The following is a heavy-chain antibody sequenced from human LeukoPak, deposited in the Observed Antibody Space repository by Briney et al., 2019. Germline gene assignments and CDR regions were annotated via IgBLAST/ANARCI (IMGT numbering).Heavy chain of an antibody. J-gene: IGHJ4*02. CDR1: GFTFSSYS. Sequence: PGGSLRLSCAASGFTFSSYSMNWVRQAPGKELEWVSSISSSSSYIYCADSVKGRFTISRDNAKNSLYLQMNSLRAEDTAVYYCARVYSRYYFDYWGQGTLVTVSS. V-gene: IGHV3-21*01. CDR3: ARVYSRYYFDY. CDR2: ISSSSSYI. D-gene: IGHD5-18*01.